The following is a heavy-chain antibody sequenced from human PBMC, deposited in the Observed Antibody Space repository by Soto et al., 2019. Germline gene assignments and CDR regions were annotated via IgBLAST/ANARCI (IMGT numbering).Heavy chain of an antibody. CDR1: GVSFSSGY. V-gene: IGHV4-59*01. CDR3: TGAYYDINGYSLDP. CDR2: IYYGGSI. D-gene: IGHD3-22*01. J-gene: IGHJ5*02. Sequence: PSETLSLTCAVYGVSFSSGYWTWIRQPPGKGLEWIGYIYYGGSINYNPSLKSRVIISVDTAKNQFSLRLSSVTAADTAVYYCTGAYYDINGYSLDPWGQGTSVTVSS.